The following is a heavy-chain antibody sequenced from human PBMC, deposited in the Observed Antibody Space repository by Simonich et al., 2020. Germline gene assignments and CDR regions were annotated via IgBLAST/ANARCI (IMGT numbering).Heavy chain of an antibody. D-gene: IGHD6-19*01. V-gene: IGHV3-21*01. Sequence: EVQLVESGGGLVKPGGSLRLSCAASGFTFSSYSMNWVRQAPGQGLEWVSSISSSSSYIYYADSVKGRFTISRDNAKNSRYLQMNSLRAEDTAVYYCARWIAVAGTGAYGMDVWGQGTTVTVSS. J-gene: IGHJ6*02. CDR2: ISSSSSYI. CDR3: ARWIAVAGTGAYGMDV. CDR1: GFTFSSYS.